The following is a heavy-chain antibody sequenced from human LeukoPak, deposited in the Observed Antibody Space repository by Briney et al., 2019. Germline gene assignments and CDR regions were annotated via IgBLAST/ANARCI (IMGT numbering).Heavy chain of an antibody. J-gene: IGHJ4*02. CDR1: GFTFSNAW. CDR3: AAVSVDYGDSSFDF. D-gene: IGHD4-17*01. V-gene: IGHV3-15*01. Sequence: PGGSLRLSCAASGFTFSNAWMCWVRQPPGKGLEWVGRIKSKTDGGTTDYAEPVKGRFTISRDDSKNTLCLQMNFLKTEDTALYYCAAVSVDYGDSSFDFWGQGTLVTVSS. CDR2: IKSKTDGGTT.